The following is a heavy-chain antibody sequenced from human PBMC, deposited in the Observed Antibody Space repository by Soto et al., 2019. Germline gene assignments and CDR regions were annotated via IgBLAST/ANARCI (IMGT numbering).Heavy chain of an antibody. J-gene: IGHJ5*02. Sequence: EVQLVESGGGLVQPGGSLRLSCAASGFTFSSYSMNWVRQAPGKGLGWVSYISSSSSTIYYADSVKGRFTISRDNAKNSLYLQMTSLSAEDTALYYFARQPERIAAIGWFDPWGQGTLVTVSS. V-gene: IGHV3-48*01. D-gene: IGHD6-13*01. CDR1: GFTFSSYS. CDR2: ISSSSSTI. CDR3: ARQPERIAAIGWFDP.